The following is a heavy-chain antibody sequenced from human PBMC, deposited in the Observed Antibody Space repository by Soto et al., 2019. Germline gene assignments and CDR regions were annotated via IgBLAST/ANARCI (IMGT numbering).Heavy chain of an antibody. CDR1: GYTFTSYG. CDR3: ARVGYCTNGVCYNGADP. J-gene: IGHJ5*02. D-gene: IGHD2-8*01. CDR2: ISAYNGNT. Sequence: ASVEFSCEASGYTFTSYGSSWVRQAPGQGLEWMGWISAYNGNTNYAQKLQGRVTMTTDTSTSTAYMELRSLRSDDTAVYYCARVGYCTNGVCYNGADPWGQRTLVTVSS. V-gene: IGHV1-18*04.